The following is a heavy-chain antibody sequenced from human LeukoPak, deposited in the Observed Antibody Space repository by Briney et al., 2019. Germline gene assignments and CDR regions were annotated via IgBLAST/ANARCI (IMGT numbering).Heavy chain of an antibody. CDR3: ARHLANVRWGVNPRWFDP. Sequence: GASVKVSCKASGYTFTSYDINWVRQATGQGLEWMGWMNPNSGNTGYAQKFQGRVTMTTDTSTSTAYMELRSLRSDDTAVYYCARHLANVRWGVNPRWFDPWGQGTLVTVSS. CDR1: GYTFTSYD. J-gene: IGHJ5*02. CDR2: MNPNSGNT. D-gene: IGHD3-10*02. V-gene: IGHV1-8*01.